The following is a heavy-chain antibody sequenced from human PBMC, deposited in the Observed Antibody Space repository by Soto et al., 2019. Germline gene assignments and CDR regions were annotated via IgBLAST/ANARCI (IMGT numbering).Heavy chain of an antibody. CDR2: INHSGST. V-gene: IGHV4-34*01. CDR3: ARDKITGLFDY. Sequence: SETLSLTCTVYGGSFSGYYWTWIRQPPGTGLEWIGEINHSGSTNYNPSLKSRVTISVDTSKNQFSLKLTSVTAADTAVYYCARDKITGLFDYWGQGTLVTATS. CDR1: GGSFSGYY. J-gene: IGHJ4*02. D-gene: IGHD2-8*02.